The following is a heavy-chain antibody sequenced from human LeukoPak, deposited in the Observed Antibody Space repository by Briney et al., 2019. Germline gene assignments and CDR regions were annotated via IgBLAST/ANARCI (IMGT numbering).Heavy chain of an antibody. CDR2: ISYDGSNK. J-gene: IGHJ4*02. V-gene: IGHV3-30*03. D-gene: IGHD3-10*01. Sequence: GGSLRLSCAASGFTFSSYGMHWVRQAPGKGLEWVAVISYDGSNKYYADSVKGRFTISRDNSKNTLYLQMNSLRAEDTAVYYCTRGVSSPSGNYAYWGQGTLVTVSS. CDR1: GFTFSSYG. CDR3: TRGVSSPSGNYAY.